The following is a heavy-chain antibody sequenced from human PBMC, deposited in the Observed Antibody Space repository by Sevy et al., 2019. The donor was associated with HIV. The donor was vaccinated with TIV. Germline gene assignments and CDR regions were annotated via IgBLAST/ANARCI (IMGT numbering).Heavy chain of an antibody. CDR3: ARDWWDSYGYHWLDP. V-gene: IGHV3-48*01. CDR1: GFTFSSYS. Sequence: GGSLRLSCAASGFTFSSYSMIWVRQAPGKGLEWISYIGGGSVTIYYADSVKGRFTISRDNAKKSVYLEMNSLRVEDTAVYYCARDWWDSYGYHWLDPWGQGTLVTVSS. CDR2: IGGGSVTI. J-gene: IGHJ5*02. D-gene: IGHD5-18*01.